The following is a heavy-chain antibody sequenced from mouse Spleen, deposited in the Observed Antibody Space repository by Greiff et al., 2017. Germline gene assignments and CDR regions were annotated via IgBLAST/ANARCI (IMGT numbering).Heavy chain of an antibody. CDR3: ARQNYGNLPFAY. CDR1: GFTFSSYA. V-gene: IGHV5-9*01. D-gene: IGHD2-1*01. J-gene: IGHJ3*01. Sequence: EVMLVESGGGLVKLGGSLKLSCAASGFTFSSYAMSWVRQTPEKRLEWVATISSGGGNTYYPDSVKGRFTISRDNAKNTLYLQMSSLKSEDTAMYYCARQNYGNLPFAYWGQGTLVTVSA. CDR2: ISSGGGNT.